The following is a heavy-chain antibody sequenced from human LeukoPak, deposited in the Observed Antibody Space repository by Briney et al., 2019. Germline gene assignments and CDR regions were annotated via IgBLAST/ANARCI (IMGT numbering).Heavy chain of an antibody. CDR1: GYTFTSYY. D-gene: IGHD3-22*01. Sequence: GGSLRLSCAASGYTFTSYYMHWVRQAPGQGLEWMGIVNPSGGSTSYAQKFQGRVTMTRDTSTSTVYMELSSLRSEDTAAYYCARGHYYDSSGYCWDCWGQGTLVTVSS. J-gene: IGHJ4*02. V-gene: IGHV1-46*01. CDR2: VNPSGGST. CDR3: ARGHYYDSSGYCWDC.